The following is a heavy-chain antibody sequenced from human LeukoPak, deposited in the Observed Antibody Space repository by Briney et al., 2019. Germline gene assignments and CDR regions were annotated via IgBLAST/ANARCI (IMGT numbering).Heavy chain of an antibody. V-gene: IGHV4-34*01. D-gene: IGHD3-10*01. CDR3: ARTARYGSGSYYYYYGMDV. J-gene: IGHJ6*02. CDR2: INHSGST. Sequence: SETLSLTCAVYGGSFSGYYWSWIRQPPGKGLEWIGEINHSGSTNYNPSLKSRVTISVDASKNRFSLKLSSVTAADTAVYYCARTARYGSGSYYYYYGMDVWGQGTTVTVSS. CDR1: GGSFSGYY.